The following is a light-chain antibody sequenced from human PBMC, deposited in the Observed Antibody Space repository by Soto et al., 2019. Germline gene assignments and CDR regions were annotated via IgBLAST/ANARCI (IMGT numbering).Light chain of an antibody. Sequence: QSVLTQPPSVSATPGQRVTISCSGSSSNIGTYYVYWYQQLPGTASKVLIYRNNQRPSGVPDRFSGSKSGTSASLVISGLRSEDEADYYCAAWDDSRSGHVVFGGGTQLTVL. V-gene: IGLV1-47*01. J-gene: IGLJ2*01. CDR1: SSNIGTYY. CDR3: AAWDDSRSGHVV. CDR2: RNN.